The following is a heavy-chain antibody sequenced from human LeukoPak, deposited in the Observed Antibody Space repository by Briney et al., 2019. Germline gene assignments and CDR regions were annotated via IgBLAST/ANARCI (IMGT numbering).Heavy chain of an antibody. Sequence: ASVKVSCKASGYTFTSYAMHWVRQAPGQRLEWMGWINAGNGNTKYSQKFQGRVTITRDTSASTAYMELSSLRSDDTAVYYCASRSRSGYSSSSYYFDYWGQGTLVTVSS. V-gene: IGHV1-3*01. CDR3: ASRSRSGYSSSSYYFDY. CDR1: GYTFTSYA. J-gene: IGHJ4*02. D-gene: IGHD6-13*01. CDR2: INAGNGNT.